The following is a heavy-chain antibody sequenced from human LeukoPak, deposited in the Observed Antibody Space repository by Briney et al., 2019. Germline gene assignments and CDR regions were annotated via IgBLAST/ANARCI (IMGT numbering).Heavy chain of an antibody. V-gene: IGHV5-51*01. CDR3: GRGARAAFDI. Sequence: RESLKISCKGSGYSFTSHWIGWVRQMPGKGLEWMGIIYPGDSDIRYSPSFQGQVTISVDKSMSTAYLQWSSLKASDTAMYYCGRGARAAFDIWGQGTMVTVSS. J-gene: IGHJ3*02. D-gene: IGHD1-26*01. CDR1: GYSFTSHW. CDR2: IYPGDSDI.